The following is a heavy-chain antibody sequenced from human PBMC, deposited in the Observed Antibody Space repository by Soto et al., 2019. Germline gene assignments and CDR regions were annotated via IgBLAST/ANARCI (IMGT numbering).Heavy chain of an antibody. CDR2: IYYSGST. Sequence: SETLSLTCTVSGGSLSSYYWSWIRQPPGKGLEWIGYIYYSGSTNYNPSLKSRVTISVDTSKNQFSLKLSSVTAADTAVYYCASFVENYGMDVWGQGTTVTVSS. V-gene: IGHV4-59*01. D-gene: IGHD6-6*01. CDR3: ASFVENYGMDV. J-gene: IGHJ6*02. CDR1: GGSLSSYY.